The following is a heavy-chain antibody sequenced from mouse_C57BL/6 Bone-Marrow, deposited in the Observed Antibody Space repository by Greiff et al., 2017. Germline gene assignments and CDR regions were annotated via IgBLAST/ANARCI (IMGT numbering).Heavy chain of an antibody. Sequence: QVQLQQPGAELVRPGSSVKLSCKASGYTFTSYWMHWVKQRPIQGLEWIGNIDPSDSETHYNQKFKDKATLTVDNSSSTAYIELSSLTSEDSAVYYCARSQTAQATPFAYWGQGTLVTVSA. D-gene: IGHD3-2*02. V-gene: IGHV1-52*01. CDR2: IDPSDSET. J-gene: IGHJ3*01. CDR1: GYTFTSYW. CDR3: ARSQTAQATPFAY.